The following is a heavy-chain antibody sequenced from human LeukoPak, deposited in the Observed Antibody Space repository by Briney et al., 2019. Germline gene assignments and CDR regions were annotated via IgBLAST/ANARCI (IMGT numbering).Heavy chain of an antibody. CDR2: IYTSGST. Sequence: PSQTLSLTCTVSGGSISSGSYYWSWIRQPAGKGLEWIGRIYTSGSTNYNPSLKSRVTISVDTSKNQFSLKLSSVTAADTAVYYCARSAGSDNWFDPWGQGTLVTASS. CDR1: GGSISSGSYY. V-gene: IGHV4-61*02. CDR3: ARSAGSDNWFDP. J-gene: IGHJ5*02. D-gene: IGHD1-26*01.